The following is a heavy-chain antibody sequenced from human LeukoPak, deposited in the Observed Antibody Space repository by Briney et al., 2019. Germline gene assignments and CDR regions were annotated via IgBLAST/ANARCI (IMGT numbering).Heavy chain of an antibody. CDR1: GFTFSTYA. V-gene: IGHV3-23*01. D-gene: IGHD2-21*02. CDR2: ISGTGGRT. CDR3: AKAYCGGDCYSGVDFFDY. J-gene: IGHJ4*02. Sequence: GGSLRLSCAASGFTFSTYAMSWVRQAPGKGLEWVSDISGTGGRTYYADSVKGRFTISRDNSKNTLYLQMNSLRVEDTAVYYCAKAYCGGDCYSGVDFFDYWGQGTLVTVSS.